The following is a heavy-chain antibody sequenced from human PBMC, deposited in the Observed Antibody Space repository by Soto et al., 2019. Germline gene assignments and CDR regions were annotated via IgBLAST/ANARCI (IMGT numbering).Heavy chain of an antibody. CDR2: ISYDGSNK. D-gene: IGHD3-10*01. CDR3: ARELGSYYYYYYGMDV. Sequence: GGSLRLSCAASGFTFSSYAMHWVRQAPGKGLEWVAVISYDGSNKYYADSVKGRFTISRDNSKNTLYLQMNSLRAEDTAVYYCARELGSYYYYYYGMDVWGQGTTVTVSS. CDR1: GFTFSSYA. J-gene: IGHJ6*02. V-gene: IGHV3-30-3*01.